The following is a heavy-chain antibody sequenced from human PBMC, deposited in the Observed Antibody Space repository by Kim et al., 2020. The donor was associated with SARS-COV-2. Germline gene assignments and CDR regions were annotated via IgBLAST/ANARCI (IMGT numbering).Heavy chain of an antibody. CDR2: IKSKTDGGTT. CDR3: TTDGSAREYSYGFYYYYGMDV. V-gene: IGHV3-15*01. D-gene: IGHD5-18*01. Sequence: GGSLRLSCAASGFTFSNAWMSWVRQAPGKGLEWVGRIKSKTDGGTTDYAAPVKGRFTISRDDSKNTLYLQMNSLKTEDTAVYYCTTDGSAREYSYGFYYYYGMDVWGQGTTVTVSS. J-gene: IGHJ6*02. CDR1: GFTFSNAW.